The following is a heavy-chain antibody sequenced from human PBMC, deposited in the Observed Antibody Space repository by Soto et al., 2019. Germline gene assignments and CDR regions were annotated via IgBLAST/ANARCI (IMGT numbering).Heavy chain of an antibody. CDR2: ISSSSSYI. CDR1: GFTFSSYS. J-gene: IGHJ4*02. CDR3: AREGHSGYAYLFDY. Sequence: GGSLRLSCAASGFTFSSYSMNWVRQAPGKGLEWVSSISSSSSYIYYADSVKGRFTISRDNAKNSLYLQMNSLIAEDTAVYYCAREGHSGYAYLFDYWGQGTLVTVSS. D-gene: IGHD5-12*01. V-gene: IGHV3-21*01.